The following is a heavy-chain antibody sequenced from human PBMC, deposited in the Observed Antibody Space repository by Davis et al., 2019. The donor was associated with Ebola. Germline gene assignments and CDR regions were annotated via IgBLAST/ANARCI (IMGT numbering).Heavy chain of an antibody. D-gene: IGHD3-3*01. CDR1: GFTFDDYA. J-gene: IGHJ6*02. CDR3: AKVLRRWSGYYRDYYYYGMDV. Sequence: PGGSLRLSCAASGFTFDDYAMHWVRQTPGKGLEWVSLISGDGGSTYYADSVKGRFTISRDNSNNSLYLQMNSLRTEDTALYYCAKVLRRWSGYYRDYYYYGMDVWGQGTTVTVSS. CDR2: ISGDGGST. V-gene: IGHV3-43*02.